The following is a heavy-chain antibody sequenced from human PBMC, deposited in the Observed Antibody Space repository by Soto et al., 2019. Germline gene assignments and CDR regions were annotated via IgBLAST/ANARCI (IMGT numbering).Heavy chain of an antibody. J-gene: IGHJ4*02. CDR1: GFTFNIYG. V-gene: IGHV3-30*18. Sequence: FLRLSCAASGFTFNIYGMHWVRQAPDKGLEWVALISYDGSNQYYADSVKGRFTISRDNSKNTLFLQMNSLRADDTAVYYCAKDQASGQGSFDSWGQGTLVNRLL. CDR2: ISYDGSNQ. CDR3: AKDQASGQGSFDS.